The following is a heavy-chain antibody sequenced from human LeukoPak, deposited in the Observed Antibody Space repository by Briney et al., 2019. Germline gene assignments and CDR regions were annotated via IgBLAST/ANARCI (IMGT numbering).Heavy chain of an antibody. J-gene: IGHJ3*02. CDR3: ARLSGDYAHDAFDI. D-gene: IGHD4-17*01. CDR2: ISSSSSYI. CDR1: GFTFSSYS. V-gene: IGHV3-21*01. Sequence: GGSLRLSCAASGFTFSSYSMNWVRQAPGKGLEWVSSISSSSSYIYYADSVKGRFTISRDNAKNSLYLQMNSLRAEDTAVYYCARLSGDYAHDAFDIWGQGTMVTVSS.